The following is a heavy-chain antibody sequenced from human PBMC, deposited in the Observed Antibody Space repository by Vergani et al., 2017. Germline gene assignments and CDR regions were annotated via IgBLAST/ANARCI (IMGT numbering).Heavy chain of an antibody. CDR1: GYSFTSHD. J-gene: IGHJ5*02. V-gene: IGHV1-8*01. CDR3: ARDYSNNNYFDP. Sequence: QVQLVQSGAEVKKPGASVKVSCEASGYSFTSHDIYWVRQAPGQGLEWMGWMSPDSGNRGFAQNFQGRISMTRNTSINTAYMELGSLTSEDTAIYYCARDYSNNNYFDPWGQGTLVTVSS. CDR2: MSPDSGNR. D-gene: IGHD4-11*01.